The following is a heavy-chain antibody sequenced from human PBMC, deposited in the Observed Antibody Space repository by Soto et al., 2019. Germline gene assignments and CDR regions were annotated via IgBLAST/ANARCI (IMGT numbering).Heavy chain of an antibody. CDR1: GFSFGNDW. D-gene: IGHD2-8*01. CDR3: ATDPRCCTIGSSFLDHWFYT. V-gene: IGHV3-7*03. CDR2: IKEDGSEK. J-gene: IGHJ5*02. Sequence: PGGSLRLSCIASGFSFGNDWMGWVRQAPGKGLEWVANIKEDGSEKFSVDSVRGRFTISRDNAKNSLYLQMNSLKTEDTAMYYCATDPRCCTIGSSFLDHWFYTWGQGTLVTVPS.